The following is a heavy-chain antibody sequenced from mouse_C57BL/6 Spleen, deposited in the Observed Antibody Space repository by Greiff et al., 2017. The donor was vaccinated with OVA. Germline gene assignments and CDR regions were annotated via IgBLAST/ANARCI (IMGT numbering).Heavy chain of an antibody. V-gene: IGHV1-64*01. D-gene: IGHD2-5*01. J-gene: IGHJ2*01. CDR1: GYTFTSYW. Sequence: QVHVKQPGAELVKPGASVKLSCKASGYTFTSYWMHWVKQRPGQGLEWIGMIHPNSGSTNYNEKFKSKATLTVDKSSSTAYMQLSSLTSEDSAVYYCARAYYSNLYYFDYWGQGTTLTVSS. CDR3: ARAYYSNLYYFDY. CDR2: IHPNSGST.